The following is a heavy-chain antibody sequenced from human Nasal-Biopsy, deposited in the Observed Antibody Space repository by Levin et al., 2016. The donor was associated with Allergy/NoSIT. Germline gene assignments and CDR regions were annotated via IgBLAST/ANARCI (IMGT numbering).Heavy chain of an antibody. Sequence: GESLKISCAASGFTFSTYAMSWVRQAPGKGLEWVSIISGSGNKTFYADSVKGRFTISRDNSKNILYMQLNGLRAEDTAFYYCAKGFVVTSPPFWGQGTLVTVSS. CDR1: GFTFSTYA. V-gene: IGHV3-23*01. D-gene: IGHD2-15*01. CDR3: AKGFVVTSPPF. CDR2: ISGSGNKT. J-gene: IGHJ4*02.